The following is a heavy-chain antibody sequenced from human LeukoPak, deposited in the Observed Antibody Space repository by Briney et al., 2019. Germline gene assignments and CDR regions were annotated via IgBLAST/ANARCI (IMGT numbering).Heavy chain of an antibody. V-gene: IGHV4-34*01. CDR3: ARGYGDYSFDY. D-gene: IGHD4-17*01. J-gene: IGHJ4*02. Sequence: SETLSLTCAVYGGSFSGYYWSWIRQPPGKGLEWIGEINHSGSTNYNPSLKSRVTISVDTSKNQFSLKLSSVTAADTAVYYCARGYGDYSFDYWGQGTLVTVSS. CDR2: INHSGST. CDR1: GGSFSGYY.